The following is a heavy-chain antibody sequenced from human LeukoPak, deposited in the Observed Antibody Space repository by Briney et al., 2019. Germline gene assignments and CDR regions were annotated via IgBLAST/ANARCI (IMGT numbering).Heavy chain of an antibody. V-gene: IGHV3-23*01. D-gene: IGHD6-19*01. Sequence: PGGSLRLSCAASGFTFSSYAMSWVRQAPGKGLEWVSAISGSGGSTYYADSVKGRFTISRDNSKNTLYLQMNSLRAEDTAVYYCAKDQVEEKSGRYGVGVNWFDPWGQGTLVTVSS. CDR3: AKDQVEEKSGRYGVGVNWFDP. CDR1: GFTFSSYA. CDR2: ISGSGGST. J-gene: IGHJ5*02.